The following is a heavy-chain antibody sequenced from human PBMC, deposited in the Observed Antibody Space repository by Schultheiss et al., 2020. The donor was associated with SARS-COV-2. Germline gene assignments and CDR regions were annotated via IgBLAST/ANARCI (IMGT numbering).Heavy chain of an antibody. J-gene: IGHJ4*02. CDR2: IYYSGST. D-gene: IGHD3-10*01. Sequence: SQTLSLTCTVSGGSISSSSYYWGWIRQHPGKGLEWIGYIYYSGSTYYNPSLKSRVTISVDTSKNQFSLKLSSVTAADTAVYYCATEGSGSYYNYFDYWGQGTLVTVSS. CDR3: ATEGSGSYYNYFDY. CDR1: GGSISSSSYY. V-gene: IGHV4-31*03.